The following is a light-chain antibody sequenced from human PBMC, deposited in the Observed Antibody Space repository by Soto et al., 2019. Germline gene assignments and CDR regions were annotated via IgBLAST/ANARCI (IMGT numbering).Light chain of an antibody. Sequence: QSALTQPASVSGSPGQSVTISCTGTSSDVGGYNYVSWYQQNAGKAPKLTIYDVSNRPSGVSYRFSGSKSGNTASLTISGLQAEDEADYYCSSYTSGTTRYVFGTGTKVTVL. J-gene: IGLJ1*01. CDR3: SSYTSGTTRYV. CDR1: SSDVGGYNY. V-gene: IGLV2-14*03. CDR2: DVS.